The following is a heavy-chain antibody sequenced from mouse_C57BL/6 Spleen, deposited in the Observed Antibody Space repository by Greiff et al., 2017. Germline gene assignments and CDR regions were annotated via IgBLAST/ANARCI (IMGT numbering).Heavy chain of an antibody. D-gene: IGHD1-1*01. Sequence: EVQLQQSGPELVKPGASVKISCKASGYSFTDYNMNWVKQSNGKSLEWIGVINPNYGTTSYNQKFKGKATLTVDQSSSTAYMQLNSLTSEDSAVYYCARERNFITTLGGFAYWGQGTLVTVSA. CDR2: INPNYGTT. CDR3: ARERNFITTLGGFAY. V-gene: IGHV1-39*01. CDR1: GYSFTDYN. J-gene: IGHJ3*01.